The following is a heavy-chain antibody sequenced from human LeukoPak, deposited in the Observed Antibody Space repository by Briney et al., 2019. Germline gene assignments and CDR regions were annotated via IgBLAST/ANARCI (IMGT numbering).Heavy chain of an antibody. J-gene: IGHJ3*02. CDR2: IYSAGAT. V-gene: IGHV3-53*01. Sequence: PGGSLRLSCAASGFTVSDNYMTWVRQAPGKGLEWVSSIYSAGATHYAESVKGRFTISRDNSKNTLYLQMNSLRAEDMAVYYCARIEWERLGRAFDIWDQGTMVTVSS. D-gene: IGHD1-26*01. CDR3: ARIEWERLGRAFDI. CDR1: GFTVSDNY.